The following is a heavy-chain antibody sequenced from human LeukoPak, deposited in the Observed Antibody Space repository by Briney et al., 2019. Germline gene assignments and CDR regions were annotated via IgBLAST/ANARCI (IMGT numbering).Heavy chain of an antibody. D-gene: IGHD2-15*01. V-gene: IGHV3-23*01. CDR1: GFTFSSYA. Sequence: GGSLRLSCAASGFTFSSYAMSWVRQAPGKGLEWVSAISGSGGSTYYADSVKGRFTISRDNSKNTLYLQMNSLRAEDTAVYYCARDHWGYCSGGSCQTDYWGQGTLVTVSS. CDR2: ISGSGGST. J-gene: IGHJ4*02. CDR3: ARDHWGYCSGGSCQTDY.